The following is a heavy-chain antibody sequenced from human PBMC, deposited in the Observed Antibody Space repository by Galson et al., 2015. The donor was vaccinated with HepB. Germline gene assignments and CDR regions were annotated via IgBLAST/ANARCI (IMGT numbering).Heavy chain of an antibody. J-gene: IGHJ4*02. CDR3: ATHTNYYNNSGYYFLDY. V-gene: IGHV4-61*01. CDR2: IYYSGSA. Sequence: ETLSLTCPVSGGSASSGTYYWSWIRQPPGKGLEWLGYIYYSGSAIYNPSLKSRVTISVDTSKNQISLKLSSVTAADTAAYYCATHTNYYNNSGYYFLDYWGQGTLVTVSS. CDR1: GGSASSGTYY. D-gene: IGHD3-22*01.